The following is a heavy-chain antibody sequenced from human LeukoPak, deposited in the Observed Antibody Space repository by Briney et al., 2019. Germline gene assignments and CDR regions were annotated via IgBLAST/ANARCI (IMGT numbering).Heavy chain of an antibody. CDR2: ISGSGGST. CDR1: GFTFSSYA. V-gene: IGHV3-23*01. Sequence: PGGSLRLSCAASGFTFSSYAMSWVRRPQGKGLEWVSAISGSGGSTYYADSVKGRFTISRDNSKNTLYLQMNSLRAEDTAVYYCAKVMWELLDYFDYWGQGTLVTVSS. D-gene: IGHD1-26*01. CDR3: AKVMWELLDYFDY. J-gene: IGHJ4*02.